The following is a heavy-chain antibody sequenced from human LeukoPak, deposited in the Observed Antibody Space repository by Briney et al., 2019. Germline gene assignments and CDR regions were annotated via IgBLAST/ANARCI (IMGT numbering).Heavy chain of an antibody. D-gene: IGHD2-2*02. J-gene: IGHJ3*02. V-gene: IGHV4-34*01. Sequence: SETLSLTCAVYGGSFSGYYWSWIRQPPGKGLEWIGEINHSGSTNYNPSLKSRVTISVDTSKNQFSLKLSSVTAADTAVYYCAVELGYCSSTSCYTAFDIWGQGTMVTVSS. CDR1: GGSFSGYY. CDR3: AVELGYCSSTSCYTAFDI. CDR2: INHSGST.